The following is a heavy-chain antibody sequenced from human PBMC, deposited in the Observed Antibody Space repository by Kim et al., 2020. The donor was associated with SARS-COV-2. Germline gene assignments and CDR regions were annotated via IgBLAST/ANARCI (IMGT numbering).Heavy chain of an antibody. Sequence: GGSLRLSCAASGFTFSSYSMNWVRQAPGKGLEWVSSISSSSSYIYYADSVKGRFTISRDNAKNSLYLQMNSLRAEDTAVYYCARDRDRGQQPLDYWGQGTQITVSS. D-gene: IGHD3-16*01. CDR1: GFTFSSYS. CDR3: ARDRDRGQQPLDY. CDR2: ISSSSSYI. V-gene: IGHV3-21*01. J-gene: IGHJ4*02.